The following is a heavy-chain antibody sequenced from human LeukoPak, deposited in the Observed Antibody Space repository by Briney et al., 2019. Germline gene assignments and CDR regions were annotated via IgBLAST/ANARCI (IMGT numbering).Heavy chain of an antibody. V-gene: IGHV3-33*01. CDR2: IWYDGSNK. CDR3: ARDPGDYYGSGSSDAFDI. D-gene: IGHD3-10*01. Sequence: GGSLRLSCAASGFTFSSYGMHWVRQAPGKGLEWMAVIWYDGSNKYYADSVKGRFTISRDNSKNTLYLQMNSLRAEDTAVYYRARDPGDYYGSGSSDAFDIWGQGTMVTVSP. CDR1: GFTFSSYG. J-gene: IGHJ3*02.